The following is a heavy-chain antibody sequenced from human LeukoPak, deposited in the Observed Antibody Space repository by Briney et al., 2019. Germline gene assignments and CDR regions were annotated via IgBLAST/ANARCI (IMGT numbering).Heavy chain of an antibody. V-gene: IGHV3-53*01. J-gene: IGHJ4*02. CDR2: IYSGGST. D-gene: IGHD5-18*01. Sequence: TGGSLRLSCAASGFTVSSNYMSWVRQAPGKGLEWVSVIYSGGSTYYADSAKGRFTISRDNSKNTLYLQMNSLRAEDTAVYYCARDPSVDTAGYWGQGTLVTVSS. CDR3: ARDPSVDTAGY. CDR1: GFTVSSNY.